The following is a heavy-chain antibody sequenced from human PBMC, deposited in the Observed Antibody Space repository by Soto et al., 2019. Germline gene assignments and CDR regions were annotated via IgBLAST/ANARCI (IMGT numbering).Heavy chain of an antibody. Sequence: SETQSLTCTVSGGSISSGGYYWNWIRQHPGKGLEWIGYINHSGSTNYNPSLKSRVTISVDTSKNQFSLKLSSVTAADTAVYYCARSYGNNWFDPWGQGTLVTVSS. CDR3: ARSYGNNWFDP. CDR1: GGSISSGGYY. CDR2: INHSGST. J-gene: IGHJ5*02. V-gene: IGHV4-31*03. D-gene: IGHD4-17*01.